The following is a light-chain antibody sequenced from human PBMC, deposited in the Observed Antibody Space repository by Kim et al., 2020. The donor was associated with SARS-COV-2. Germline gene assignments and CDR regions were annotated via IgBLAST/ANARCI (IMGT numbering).Light chain of an antibody. V-gene: IGLV3-21*04. CDR2: YDS. Sequence: SYELTQPPSVSVAPGKTARITCGGNNIGSKSVHWYQQKPGQAPVLVIYYDSDRPSGIPERFSGSNSGNTATLTISRVEARDEADHYCPAWDSSTDHVVFG. CDR3: PAWDSSTDHVV. J-gene: IGLJ2*01. CDR1: NIGSKS.